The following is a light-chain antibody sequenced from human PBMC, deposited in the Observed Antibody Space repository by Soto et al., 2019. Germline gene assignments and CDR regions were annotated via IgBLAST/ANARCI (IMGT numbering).Light chain of an antibody. CDR3: QQGFSTPLS. CDR2: SGS. J-gene: IGKJ4*01. CDR1: QTIANY. V-gene: IGKV1-39*01. Sequence: DIQMTQSPSSLSASVGDRVTITCRASQTIANYLTWHQHKPGQAPKVLIFSGSTLQSGVPSRFSGSGSGTEFTLTITSLQPEDSGTYFCQQGFSTPLSFGGGTKVDIK.